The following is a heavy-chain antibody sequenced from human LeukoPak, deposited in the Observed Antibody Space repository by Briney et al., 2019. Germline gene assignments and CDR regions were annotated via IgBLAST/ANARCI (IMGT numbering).Heavy chain of an antibody. J-gene: IGHJ4*02. D-gene: IGHD3-16*01. CDR3: NTDINTIYDNVY. CDR2: IRSRNEGETA. Sequence: RXXXAXXGXXFXXAXXXWXXQCPGKGLEWVGLIRSRNEGETAAYAAPVRGRFIISRDDSRKTIYLQMNSLKTEDTAIYYCNTDINTIYDNVYWGQGTLVTLSS. CDR1: GXXFXXAX. V-gene: IGHV3-15*01.